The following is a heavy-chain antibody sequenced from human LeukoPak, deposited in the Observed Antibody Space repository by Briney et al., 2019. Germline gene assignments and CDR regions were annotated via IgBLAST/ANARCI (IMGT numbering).Heavy chain of an antibody. J-gene: IGHJ4*02. CDR3: SRDLSCGY. V-gene: IGHV3-49*04. CDR2: IRWKASGGTT. Sequence: AGRSVRLSCAPSGFNFCDSDMTWVRQATGKGLEGVGFIRWKASGGTTYYAESVRGSFTISRDDSQSIAYLQMNSLRSEDTAMYYCSRDLSCGYWGQGTLVTVSS. D-gene: IGHD2/OR15-2a*01. CDR1: GFNFCDSD.